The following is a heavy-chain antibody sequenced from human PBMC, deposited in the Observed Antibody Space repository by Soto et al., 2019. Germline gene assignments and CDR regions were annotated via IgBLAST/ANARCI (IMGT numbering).Heavy chain of an antibody. CDR2: ISHSGTT. V-gene: IGHV4-38-2*01. D-gene: IGHD2-21*02. Sequence: PSETLSLTCAVSGYSISSGYYWGWIRQPPGRGLEWIGSISHSGTTYYNPSLRSRVTISIDTSNNQFSLKLSSVTAADTAVYYCARASGGNSGWRHWSDPWGQGTLVTVSS. CDR1: GYSISSGYY. CDR3: ARASGGNSGWRHWSDP. J-gene: IGHJ5*02.